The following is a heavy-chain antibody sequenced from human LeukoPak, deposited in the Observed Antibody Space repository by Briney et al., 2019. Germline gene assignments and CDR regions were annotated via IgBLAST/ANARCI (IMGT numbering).Heavy chain of an antibody. Sequence: GGSLRLSCAASGFAFNTYSMNWVRQAPGKGLEWVSSITSSSTIIYYADPVKGRFTISRDNAKNTLYLQMNSLRAEDTAVYYCARQGSGGWYGDYWGQGALVTVSS. V-gene: IGHV3-48*01. CDR3: ARQGSGGWYGDY. CDR1: GFAFNTYS. D-gene: IGHD6-19*01. J-gene: IGHJ4*02. CDR2: ITSSSTII.